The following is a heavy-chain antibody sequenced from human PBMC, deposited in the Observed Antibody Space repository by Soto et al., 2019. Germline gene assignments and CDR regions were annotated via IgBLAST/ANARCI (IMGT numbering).Heavy chain of an antibody. J-gene: IGHJ6*02. D-gene: IGHD3-10*01. V-gene: IGHV4-34*01. Sequence: SETLSLTCAVYGGSFSDNFWSWIRQPPGKGLEWIGEINRSGSTNYIPSLKSRVTISVDTSKNQFSLKLSSVSAADTAVYYCARDKGSGSYNSRYYYGMDAWGQGTTVTVSS. CDR1: GGSFSDNF. CDR2: INRSGST. CDR3: ARDKGSGSYNSRYYYGMDA.